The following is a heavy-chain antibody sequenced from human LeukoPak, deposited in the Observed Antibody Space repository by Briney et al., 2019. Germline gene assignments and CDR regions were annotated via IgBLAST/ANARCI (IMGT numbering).Heavy chain of an antibody. CDR2: ISGSGGSK. Sequence: GGSLRLSCAASGFTFSSYAMSWVRQAPGKGLEWVSAISGSGGSKYYDDSVKGRFTIYRDNSKNTLYLQMNSLRAEDTAVYYCANGRVLRYFDWPLDYWGQGTLVTVSS. V-gene: IGHV3-23*01. D-gene: IGHD3-9*01. CDR1: GFTFSSYA. CDR3: ANGRVLRYFDWPLDY. J-gene: IGHJ4*02.